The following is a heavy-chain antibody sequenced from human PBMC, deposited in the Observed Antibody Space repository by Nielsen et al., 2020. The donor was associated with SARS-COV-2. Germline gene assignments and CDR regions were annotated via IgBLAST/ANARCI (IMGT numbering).Heavy chain of an antibody. CDR2: TYYRSKWYN. J-gene: IGHJ4*02. D-gene: IGHD2-8*01. V-gene: IGHV6-1*01. CDR3: ARDRLINFDY. Sequence: WITQSPSRGLEWLGRTYYRSKWYNDYAVSVKSRITINPDTSKNQFSLQLNSVTPEDTAVYYCARDRLINFDYWGQGTLVTVSS.